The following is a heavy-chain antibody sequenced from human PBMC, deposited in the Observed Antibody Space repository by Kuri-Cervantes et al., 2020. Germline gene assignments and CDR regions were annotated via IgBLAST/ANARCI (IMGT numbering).Heavy chain of an antibody. Sequence: ESLKISCAVYGGSFSGYYWSWIRQPPGKGLEWIGEINHSGSTNYSPSLKSRVTISVDTSKNQFSLKLSSVTAADTAVYYCARVRGYSYGPFDYWGQGTLVTVSS. J-gene: IGHJ4*02. D-gene: IGHD5-18*01. CDR3: ARVRGYSYGPFDY. CDR2: INHSGST. V-gene: IGHV4-34*01. CDR1: GGSFSGYY.